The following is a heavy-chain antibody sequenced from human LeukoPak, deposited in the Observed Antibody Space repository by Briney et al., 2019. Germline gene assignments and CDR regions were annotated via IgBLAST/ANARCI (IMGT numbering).Heavy chain of an antibody. J-gene: IGHJ4*02. V-gene: IGHV4-34*01. CDR3: ARVPSTAPAFDY. CDR1: GGSFSGYY. Sequence: SETLSLTCAFYGGSFSGYYWSWIRQPPGKGLEWIGEINHSGSTNYNPSLKSRVTISVDTSKNQFSLKLSSVTAADTAVYYCARVPSTAPAFDYWGQGTLVTVSS. CDR2: INHSGST. D-gene: IGHD4-17*01.